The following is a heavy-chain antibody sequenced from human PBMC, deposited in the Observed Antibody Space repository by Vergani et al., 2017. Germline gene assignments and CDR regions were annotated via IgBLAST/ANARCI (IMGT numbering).Heavy chain of an antibody. Sequence: QVQLQESGPGLVKPPGTLSLTCAVSGGSISNSNWWSWVRPPPGKGLEWIGEIYHSGRTNYNPSLKSRVTISVDKSKNQFSLKLSSVTAADTAVYYCASTTMLVGGDACDIWGQGTMVTVSS. CDR2: IYHSGRT. CDR3: ASTTMLVGGDACDI. J-gene: IGHJ3*02. V-gene: IGHV4-4*03. CDR1: GGSISNSNW. D-gene: IGHD3-22*01.